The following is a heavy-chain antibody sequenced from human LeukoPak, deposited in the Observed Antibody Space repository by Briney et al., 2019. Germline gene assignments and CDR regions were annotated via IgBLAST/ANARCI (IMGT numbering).Heavy chain of an antibody. CDR1: GASISSHY. D-gene: IGHD3-3*01. V-gene: IGHV4-59*11. J-gene: IGHJ5*02. CDR2: IYYSGST. CDR3: ARVGILRFPSNWFDP. Sequence: SETLSLTCTVSGASISSHYWSWIRQPPGKGLEWIGYIYYSGSTRYNPSLKSRVTISVDTSKNQFSLKLSSVTAADTAVYYCARVGILRFPSNWFDPWGQGTLVTVSS.